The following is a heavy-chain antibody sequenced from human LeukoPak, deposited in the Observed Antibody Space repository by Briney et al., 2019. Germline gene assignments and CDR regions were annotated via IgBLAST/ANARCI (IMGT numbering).Heavy chain of an antibody. D-gene: IGHD6-19*01. CDR3: AGPIAVAGTAVWAFDY. Sequence: ASVKVSCKASGYTFTSYGISWVRQAPGQGFEWMGWISAYNGNTNYAQKLQGRVTMTTDTSTSTAYMELRSLRSDDTAVYYCAGPIAVAGTAVWAFDYWGQGTLVTVSS. V-gene: IGHV1-18*01. J-gene: IGHJ4*02. CDR1: GYTFTSYG. CDR2: ISAYNGNT.